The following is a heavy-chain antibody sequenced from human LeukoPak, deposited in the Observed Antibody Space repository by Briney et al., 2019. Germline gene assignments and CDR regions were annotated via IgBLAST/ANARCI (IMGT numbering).Heavy chain of an antibody. D-gene: IGHD5-12*01. CDR3: ASTAVAISFQRVYFDY. J-gene: IGHJ4*02. Sequence: PGESLRLSCAASGFTFSSYSMNWVRQAPGKGLEWVSSISSSSSYIYYADSVKGRFTISRDNAKNSLYLQMNSLRAEDTAVYYCASTAVAISFQRVYFDYWGQGTLVTVSS. V-gene: IGHV3-21*01. CDR1: GFTFSSYS. CDR2: ISSSSSYI.